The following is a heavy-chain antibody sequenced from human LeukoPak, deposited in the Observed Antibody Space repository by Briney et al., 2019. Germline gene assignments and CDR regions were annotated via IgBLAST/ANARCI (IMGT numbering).Heavy chain of an antibody. CDR3: ARQATNLRDWSPNWFDP. D-gene: IGHD3/OR15-3a*01. CDR1: GGSISSSSYY. J-gene: IGHJ5*02. Sequence: KPSETLSLTCTVSGGSISSSSYYWGWIRQPPGKGLEWIGSIYYSGSTYYNPSLKSRVTISVDTSRNQFSLKLSSVTAADTAVYYCARQATNLRDWSPNWFDPWGQGTLVTVSS. CDR2: IYYSGST. V-gene: IGHV4-39*01.